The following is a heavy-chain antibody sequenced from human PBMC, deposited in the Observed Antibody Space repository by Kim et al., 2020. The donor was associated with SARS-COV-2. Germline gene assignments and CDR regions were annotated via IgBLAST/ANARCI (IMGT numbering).Heavy chain of an antibody. V-gene: IGHV1-2*06. J-gene: IGHJ4*02. Sequence: ASVKVSCKASGYTFTGYYLHWVRQAPGQGLEWMGRINPNSGDTNYAQKFQGRVTMTRDTSISTAYMELSRLRPDDTAVYYCAREVEMATGWFLDYWGQGTLVTVSS. CDR2: INPNSGDT. CDR3: AREVEMATGWFLDY. D-gene: IGHD2-15*01. CDR1: GYTFTGYY.